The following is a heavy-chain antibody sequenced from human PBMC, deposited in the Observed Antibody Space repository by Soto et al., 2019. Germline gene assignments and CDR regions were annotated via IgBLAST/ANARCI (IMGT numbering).Heavy chain of an antibody. J-gene: IGHJ6*03. CDR3: AREKSGSSQAQAVAAEGDYYYYYMDV. V-gene: IGHV3-33*01. CDR2: IWYDGSNK. CDR1: GFTFSSYG. D-gene: IGHD6-19*01. Sequence: GGSLRLSCAASGFTFSSYGMHWVRQAPGKGLEWVAVIWYDGSNKYYADSVKGRFTISRDNSKNTLYLQMNSLRAEDTAVYYCAREKSGSSQAQAVAAEGDYYYYYMDVWGKGTTVTVSS.